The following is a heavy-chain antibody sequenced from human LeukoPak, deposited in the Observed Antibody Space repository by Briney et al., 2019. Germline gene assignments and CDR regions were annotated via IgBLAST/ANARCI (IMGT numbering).Heavy chain of an antibody. CDR1: GFTFSSYA. V-gene: IGHV3-23*01. J-gene: IGHJ4*02. D-gene: IGHD2-2*01. CDR2: ISGSGGST. Sequence: PGGSLRLSCAASGFTFSSYAMSWVRQAPGKGLEWVSAISGSGGSTYYADSVKGRFTISRDNSKNTLYLQMNSLRAEDTAVYYCAKGIVYGYCSSTSCHDLRALDYWGQGTLVTVSS. CDR3: AKGIVYGYCSSTSCHDLRALDY.